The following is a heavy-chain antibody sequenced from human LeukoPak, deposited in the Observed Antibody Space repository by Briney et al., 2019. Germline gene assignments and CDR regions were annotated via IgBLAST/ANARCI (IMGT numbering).Heavy chain of an antibody. CDR2: IIPIFGTA. J-gene: IGHJ4*02. Sequence: SVKVSCKASGGTFSSYAISWVRQAPGQGLEWMGGIIPIFGTANYAQKFQGRVTITTDESTSTAYMELSSLRSEDTAAYYCAREEYSSSPFDYWGQGTLVTVSS. D-gene: IGHD6-6*01. V-gene: IGHV1-69*05. CDR1: GGTFSSYA. CDR3: AREEYSSSPFDY.